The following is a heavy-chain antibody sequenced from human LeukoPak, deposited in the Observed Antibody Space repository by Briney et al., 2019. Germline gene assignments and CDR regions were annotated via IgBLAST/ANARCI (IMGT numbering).Heavy chain of an antibody. CDR1: GFTFSSYS. CDR3: ARRFSYGSFYYYYMDV. V-gene: IGHV3-48*04. D-gene: IGHD3-10*01. Sequence: GGSLRLSCAASGFTFSSYSMTFIRQAPGKGLEWVSYISSSGSTINYADSVKGRFTISRDNAKNSLYLQMNSLRAEDTAVYYCARRFSYGSFYYYYMDVWGKGTTVTVSS. J-gene: IGHJ6*03. CDR2: ISSSGSTI.